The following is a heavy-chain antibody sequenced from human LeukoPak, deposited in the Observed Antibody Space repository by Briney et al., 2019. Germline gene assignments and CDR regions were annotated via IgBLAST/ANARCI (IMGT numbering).Heavy chain of an antibody. D-gene: IGHD4-11*01. CDR2: ISASGGST. CDR1: GFTFSSYA. CDR3: AKVVGDYSTCDY. Sequence: PGGSLRLSCAASGFTFSSYAMSWVRQAPGKGLEWVSGISASGGSTYCTDSVKGRFTISRDNSKNTLYLQMNSLRAEDTAVYYCAKVVGDYSTCDYWGQGTLVTVSS. J-gene: IGHJ4*02. V-gene: IGHV3-23*01.